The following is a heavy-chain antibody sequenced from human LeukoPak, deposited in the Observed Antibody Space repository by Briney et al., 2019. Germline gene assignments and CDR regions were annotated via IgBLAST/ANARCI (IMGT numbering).Heavy chain of an antibody. CDR3: ARDPMTAAGSKDGMDV. Sequence: HTGGSLRLSCAASGFTFSSYGMHWVRQAPGKGLEWVAVIWYDGSIKFYVDSVKGRFTISRDNSKNTLYLQMNSLRAEDTAVYYCARDPMTAAGSKDGMDVWGQGTTVTVSS. V-gene: IGHV3-33*01. CDR1: GFTFSSYG. D-gene: IGHD6-13*01. J-gene: IGHJ6*02. CDR2: IWYDGSIK.